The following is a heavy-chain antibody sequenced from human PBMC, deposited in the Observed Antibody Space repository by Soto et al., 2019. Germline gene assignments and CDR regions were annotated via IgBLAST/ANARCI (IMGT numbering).Heavy chain of an antibody. CDR2: IYPGDSDI. CDR1: GYSFTSYW. V-gene: IGHV5-51*01. J-gene: IGHJ5*02. CDR3: ARLVGFWSGYPTSPGYNWFDP. Sequence: PGESLKISCKGSGYSFTSYWIGWLRQMPGKGLEWMGIIYPGDSDIRYSPSFQGQVTISADKSISTAYLQWSSLKASDTAMYYCARLVGFWSGYPTSPGYNWFDPWGQGTLVTVSS. D-gene: IGHD3-3*01.